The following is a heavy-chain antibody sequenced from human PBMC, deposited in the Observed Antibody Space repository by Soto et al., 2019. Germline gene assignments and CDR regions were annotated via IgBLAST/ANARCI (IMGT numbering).Heavy chain of an antibody. CDR3: ARAGYGDYDY. CDR1: GFTFSSYG. V-gene: IGHV3-33*01. J-gene: IGHJ4*02. CDR2: IWYDGSNK. Sequence: QVQLVESGGGVVQPGRSLRLSCAASGFTFSSYGMHWVRQAPGKGLEWVAVIWYDGSNKYYADSVKGRFTISRDNSKNTLYLQMNSLRAEDTTVYYCARAGYGDYDYWGQGTLVTVSS. D-gene: IGHD4-17*01.